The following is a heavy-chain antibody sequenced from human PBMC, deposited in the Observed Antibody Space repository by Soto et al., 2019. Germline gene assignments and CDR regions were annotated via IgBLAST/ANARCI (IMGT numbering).Heavy chain of an antibody. CDR2: VSGSGDST. D-gene: IGHD3-9*01. Sequence: PGGSLRLSCAASGITFRQHAMSWVRQAPGKGLEWVSAVSGSGDSTYYAASVQGRFTISRDNSKNTLYLQMNSLRAEDTAVYYCAKRTGPNDYWGQGTLVTVSS. CDR3: AKRTGPNDY. V-gene: IGHV3-23*01. J-gene: IGHJ4*02. CDR1: GITFRQHA.